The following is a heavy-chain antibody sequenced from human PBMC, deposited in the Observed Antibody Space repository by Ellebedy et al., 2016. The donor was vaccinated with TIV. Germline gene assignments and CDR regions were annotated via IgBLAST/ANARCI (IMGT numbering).Heavy chain of an antibody. Sequence: GGSLRLXCAASGFTFSSYWMHWVRQAPGKGLVWVSRINSDGSSTSYADSVKGRFTISRDNAKNSLYLQMNSLRAEDTAVYYCARDPGLYCSGGSCYPPDGMDVWGQGTTVTVSS. CDR3: ARDPGLYCSGGSCYPPDGMDV. CDR1: GFTFSSYW. V-gene: IGHV3-74*01. CDR2: INSDGSST. D-gene: IGHD2-15*01. J-gene: IGHJ6*02.